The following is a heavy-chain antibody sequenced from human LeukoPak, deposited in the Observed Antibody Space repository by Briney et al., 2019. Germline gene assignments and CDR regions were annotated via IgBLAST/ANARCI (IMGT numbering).Heavy chain of an antibody. V-gene: IGHV3-7*01. CDR2: IKQDGSEE. Sequence: PGGSLRLSCAASGFTFSSYWMTWVRQAPGKGLEWVANIKQDGSEEYYVDSVKGRFTISRDNAKNSLYLQMNSLRAEDTAVYYCARDGLGSAFDYWGQGTLVTASS. CDR1: GFTFSSYW. D-gene: IGHD3/OR15-3a*01. J-gene: IGHJ4*02. CDR3: ARDGLGSAFDY.